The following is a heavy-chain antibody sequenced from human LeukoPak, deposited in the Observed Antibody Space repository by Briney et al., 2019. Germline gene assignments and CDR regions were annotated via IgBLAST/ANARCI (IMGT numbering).Heavy chain of an antibody. D-gene: IGHD3-9*01. V-gene: IGHV3-30-3*01. J-gene: IGHJ4*02. CDR3: ARVRVDPDILTGYYSPIDY. Sequence: PGRSLRLSCAASGFTFSSYAMHWVRQAPGTGLEWVGVISYDGSNKYYAESVKGRFTISRDNSKNTLYLQMNSLRSEDTAVYYCARVRVDPDILTGYYSPIDYWGQGALVTVSS. CDR2: ISYDGSNK. CDR1: GFTFSSYA.